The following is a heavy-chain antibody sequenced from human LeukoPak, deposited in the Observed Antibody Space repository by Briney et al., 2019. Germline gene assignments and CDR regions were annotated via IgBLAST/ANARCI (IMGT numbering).Heavy chain of an antibody. CDR2: MNPNSGNT. J-gene: IGHJ6*02. V-gene: IGHV1-8*01. CDR3: AREMNPYYYYYGMDV. Sequence: ASVTVSYKASGYTFTSYDINWVRQATGQGLEWMGWMNPNSGNTGYAQKFQGRVTMTRNTSITTAYMELSSLTSEDTAVYYCAREMNPYYYYYGMDVWGQGTTVTVSS. D-gene: IGHD1-14*01. CDR1: GYTFTSYD.